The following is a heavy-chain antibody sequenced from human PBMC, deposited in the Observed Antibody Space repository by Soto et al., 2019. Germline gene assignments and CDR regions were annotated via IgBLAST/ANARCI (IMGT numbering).Heavy chain of an antibody. V-gene: IGHV6-1*01. CDR1: GDSVSSNSAA. CDR2: TYYRSKWYN. J-gene: IGHJ6*02. CDR3: ARDPKGYDSYSSGWVYYYYYYGMDV. Sequence: QSQTLSLTCAISGDSVSSNSAAWNWIRQSPSRGLEWLGRTYYRSKWYNDYAVSVKSRITINPDTSKNQFSLQLNSVTPEDTAVYYCARDPKGYDSYSSGWVYYYYYYGMDVWGQGTTVTVSS. D-gene: IGHD6-19*01.